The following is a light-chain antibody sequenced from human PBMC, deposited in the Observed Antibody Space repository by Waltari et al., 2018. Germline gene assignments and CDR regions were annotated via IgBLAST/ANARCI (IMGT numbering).Light chain of an antibody. CDR2: GST. J-gene: IGLJ3*02. CDR1: GSNIGAGFD. CDR3: QSYDTSLSVV. Sequence: QSVLTQAPSMSGAPGQRVTISCTGSGSNIGAGFDVHWYQQLPRAAPKLLIYGSTSRPLGVPDRFFGSTSGTAASLVIIGLQSEDEAVYYCQSYDTSLSVVFGGGTKLTVL. V-gene: IGLV1-40*01.